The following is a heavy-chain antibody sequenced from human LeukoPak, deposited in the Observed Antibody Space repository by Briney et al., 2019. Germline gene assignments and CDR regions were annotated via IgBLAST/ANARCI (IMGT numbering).Heavy chain of an antibody. J-gene: IGHJ6*02. V-gene: IGHV4-34*01. CDR3: AIHPAPGYYYSYGMDV. Sequence: PSETLSLTCAVYGGSFSGYYWSWIRQPPGKGLEWIGEINHSGSTNYNPSLKSRVTISVDTSKNQFSLKLRSVTAEDTAVYYCAIHPAPGYYYSYGMDVWGQATTVTVSS. CDR1: GGSFSGYY. CDR2: INHSGST.